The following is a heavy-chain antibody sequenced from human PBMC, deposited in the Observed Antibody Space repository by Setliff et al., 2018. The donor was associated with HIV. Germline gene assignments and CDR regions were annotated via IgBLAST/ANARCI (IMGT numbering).Heavy chain of an antibody. D-gene: IGHD3-16*01. CDR1: GYSISSGFY. V-gene: IGHV4-38-2*02. Sequence: ETLSLTCNVSGYSISSGFYWGWIRQPPGKGLEWIGNIFHSGNTDQNPSLKRRVTMSVETSENQFSLRLNSVTAADTAVYYCARRTIWGDAFDIWGRGTMVTVS. J-gene: IGHJ3*02. CDR2: IFHSGNT. CDR3: ARRTIWGDAFDI.